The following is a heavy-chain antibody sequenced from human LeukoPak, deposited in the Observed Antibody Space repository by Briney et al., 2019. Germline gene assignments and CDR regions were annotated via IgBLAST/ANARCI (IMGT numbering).Heavy chain of an antibody. CDR2: ISSSSSYI. D-gene: IGHD6-19*01. Sequence: GGSLRLSCAASGFTFSSYSMNWVRQAPGKGLEWVSSISSSSSYIYYADSVKGRFTISRDNAKNSLYLQMNSLRAEDTAVYYCAREGVTVAATDYWGQGTLVTVSS. CDR3: AREGVTVAATDY. J-gene: IGHJ4*02. V-gene: IGHV3-21*01. CDR1: GFTFSSYS.